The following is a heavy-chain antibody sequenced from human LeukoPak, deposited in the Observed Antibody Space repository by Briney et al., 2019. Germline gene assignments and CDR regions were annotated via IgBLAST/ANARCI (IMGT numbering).Heavy chain of an antibody. CDR2: ISGSGLST. D-gene: IGHD6-19*01. Sequence: GGSPRLSCAASGFTFSSYAMSWVRQAPGKGLEWVSTISGSGLSTYYADSVKGRFTISRDNSNNTLYLQMNSLRVEDTAVYYCAKSRVAVAAPRNWFDPWGQGTLVTVSS. CDR3: AKSRVAVAAPRNWFDP. V-gene: IGHV3-23*01. CDR1: GFTFSSYA. J-gene: IGHJ5*02.